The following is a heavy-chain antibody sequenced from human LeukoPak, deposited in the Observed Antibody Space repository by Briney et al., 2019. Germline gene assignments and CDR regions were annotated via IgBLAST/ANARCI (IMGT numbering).Heavy chain of an antibody. J-gene: IGHJ4*02. CDR1: GGSISSYY. V-gene: IGHV4-59*01. CDR3: ARGYSSSRFDY. Sequence: SETLSLTCTVSGGSISSYYWSWIRQPPGKELEWIGYIYYSGSTNYNPSLKSRVTISVDTSKDQFSLKLSSVTAADTAVYYCARGYSSSRFDYWGQGTLVTVSS. D-gene: IGHD6-13*01. CDR2: IYYSGST.